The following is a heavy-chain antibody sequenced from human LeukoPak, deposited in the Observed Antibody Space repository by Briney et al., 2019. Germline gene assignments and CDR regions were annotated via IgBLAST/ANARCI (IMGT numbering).Heavy chain of an antibody. D-gene: IGHD3-22*01. CDR3: ARDRRNYYDRIFDY. CDR2: IYYSGST. Sequence: SQTLSLTCTVSGGSISSGGYSWSWIRQHPGKGLEWIGYIYYSGSTYYNPSLKSRVTISVDTSKNQFSLKLSSVTAADTAVYYCARDRRNYYDRIFDYWGQGTLVTVPS. CDR1: GGSISSGGYS. V-gene: IGHV4-31*03. J-gene: IGHJ4*02.